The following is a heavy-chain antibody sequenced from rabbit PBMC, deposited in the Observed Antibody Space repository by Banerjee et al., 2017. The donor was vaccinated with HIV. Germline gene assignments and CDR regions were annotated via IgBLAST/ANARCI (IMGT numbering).Heavy chain of an antibody. Sequence: QEQLEESGGDLVKPEGSLTLTCKASGIDFSRYYYMCWVRQAPGKGLEWIACINTSTGNTVYASWAKGRFTISKTSSTTVTLQMTSLTAADTATYFCARDAGADYYITHGMDLWGPGTLVTVS. CDR1: GIDFSRYYY. V-gene: IGHV1S45*01. CDR2: INTSTGNT. J-gene: IGHJ6*01. D-gene: IGHD1-1*01. CDR3: ARDAGADYYITHGMDL.